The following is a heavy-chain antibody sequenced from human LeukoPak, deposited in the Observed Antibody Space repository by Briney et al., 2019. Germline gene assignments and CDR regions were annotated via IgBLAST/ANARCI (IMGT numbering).Heavy chain of an antibody. CDR2: ISYDGSNK. D-gene: IGHD2-15*01. CDR1: GFTFSSYA. V-gene: IGHV3-30-3*01. CDR3: ASGRGYRYCSVGSCYGMDV. J-gene: IGHJ6*02. Sequence: GRSLRLYCAASGFTFSSYAMHWVRQAPGKGLEWVAVISYDGSNKYYADSVKGRFTISRDNSKNTLYLQMNSLRAEDTAVYYCASGRGYRYCSVGSCYGMDVWGQGTTVTVSS.